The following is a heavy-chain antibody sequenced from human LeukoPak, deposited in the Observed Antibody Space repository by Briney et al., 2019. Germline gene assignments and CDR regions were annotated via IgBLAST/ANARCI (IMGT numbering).Heavy chain of an antibody. CDR3: ARDRDNSGWYEPFDY. CDR2: ISTSGSTI. Sequence: GGSLRLSCAASGFTFSSYEMNWVRQAPGKGLEWVSYISTSGSTIYYADSGKGRFTISRDNAKNSLYLQMNSLRAENTAVYYCARDRDNSGWYEPFDYWGQGALVTVSS. D-gene: IGHD6-19*01. J-gene: IGHJ4*02. V-gene: IGHV3-48*03. CDR1: GFTFSSYE.